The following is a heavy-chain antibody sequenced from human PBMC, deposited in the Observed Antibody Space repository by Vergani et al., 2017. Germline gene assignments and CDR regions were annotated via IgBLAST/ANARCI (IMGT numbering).Heavy chain of an antibody. CDR2: INHSGST. V-gene: IGHV4-34*01. J-gene: IGHJ6*03. CDR3: ARAGIAASYAGGQGDPVEYYYYMDG. CDR1: GGSFSGYY. Sequence: QVQLQQWGAGLLKPSETLSLTCAVYGGSFSGYYWSWIRQPPGKGLEWIGEINHSGSTNSNPSLKSRVTISVDTSKNHFSLKLSSVTAADSAVYYCARAGIAASYAGGQGDPVEYYYYMDGWGKGTTVTVSS. D-gene: IGHD6-13*01.